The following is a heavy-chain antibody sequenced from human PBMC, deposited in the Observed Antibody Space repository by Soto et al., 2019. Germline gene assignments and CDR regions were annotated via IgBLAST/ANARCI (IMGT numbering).Heavy chain of an antibody. Sequence: QVQLVQSGAEVKKPGSSVKVSCKASGGTFSSYAISWVRQAPGQGLEWMGGIIPIFGTANYAQKFQGRVTITADKSASTAYMELSSLRSEDTAVYYCARDQLENYYDSSGYYYFDYWGQGTLVTVSS. CDR1: GGTFSSYA. D-gene: IGHD3-22*01. V-gene: IGHV1-69*06. J-gene: IGHJ4*02. CDR2: IIPIFGTA. CDR3: ARDQLENYYDSSGYYYFDY.